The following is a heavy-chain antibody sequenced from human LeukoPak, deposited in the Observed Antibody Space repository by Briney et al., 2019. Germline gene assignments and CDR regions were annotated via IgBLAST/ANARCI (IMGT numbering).Heavy chain of an antibody. V-gene: IGHV3-48*01. CDR2: ITNSGNSK. J-gene: IGHJ3*02. Sequence: PGGSLRLSCAASEFTFSSYSMNWVRQAPGKGLERVSYITNSGNSKSYADSVKGRFTISRDNTKNSLYLQMNGLRAEDTAVYYCASLWPYQLLAFDIWGQGTMVTVSS. CDR3: ASLWPYQLLAFDI. CDR1: EFTFSSYS. D-gene: IGHD2-2*01.